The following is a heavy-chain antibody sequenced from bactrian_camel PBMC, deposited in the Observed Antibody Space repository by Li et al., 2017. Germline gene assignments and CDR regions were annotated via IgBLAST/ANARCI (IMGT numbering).Heavy chain of an antibody. CDR1: PYTVSTYC. CDR2: IIDGRGII. CDR3: AAGVSEANKCRWGREAY. V-gene: IGHV3S26*01. J-gene: IGHJ4*01. D-gene: IGHD3*01. Sequence: HVQLVESGGDSVQAGGSLRLSCVASPYTVSTYCMAWWRQAPGQERDWVAIIDGRGIITYRDPVKGRFTISKDNAKDVLYLQMSSLKHEDTAMHYCAAGVSEANKCRWGREAYWGQGTQVTVS.